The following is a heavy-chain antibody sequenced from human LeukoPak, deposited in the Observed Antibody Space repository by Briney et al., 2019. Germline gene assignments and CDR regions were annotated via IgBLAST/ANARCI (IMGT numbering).Heavy chain of an antibody. D-gene: IGHD6-19*01. Sequence: ASVKVSCKSSGYSFAGYYMQWVRQAPGQGPEWMGWMNPANGVTNYARKFQGRVTLTSDTSISTAYMELSRLTSDDTAVYYCARVPTTIKRREQWLGQNWFDPWGQGTLVTVSS. J-gene: IGHJ5*02. CDR1: GYSFAGYY. CDR2: MNPANGVT. CDR3: ARVPTTIKRREQWLGQNWFDP. V-gene: IGHV1-2*02.